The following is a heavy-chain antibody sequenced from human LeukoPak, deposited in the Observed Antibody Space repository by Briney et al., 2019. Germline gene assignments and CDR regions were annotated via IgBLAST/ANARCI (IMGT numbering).Heavy chain of an antibody. CDR2: MSPNSGNT. V-gene: IGHV1-8*01. J-gene: IGHJ4*02. CDR3: ARGFEYSSSSIL. CDR1: GYTFTSYD. Sequence: ASVKVSCKASGYTFTSYDINWVRQATGQGLEWMGWMSPNSGNTGYAQKFQGRVTMTRNTSISTAYMELSSLRSEDTAVYYCARGFEYSSSSILWGQGTLVTVSS. D-gene: IGHD6-6*01.